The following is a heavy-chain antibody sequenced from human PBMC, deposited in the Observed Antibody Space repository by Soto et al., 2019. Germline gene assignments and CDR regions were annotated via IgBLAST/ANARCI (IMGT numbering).Heavy chain of an antibody. CDR2: IIPILGIA. V-gene: IGHV1-69*02. J-gene: IGHJ6*03. Sequence: QVQLVQSGAEVKKPGSSVKVSCKASGGTFSSYTISWVRQAPGQGLEWMGRIIPILGIANYAQKFQGRVTITADKSTSTAYVELSSLRSEDTAVDYCAGTAGEEYSSSSLSCFNYYYYMDVWGKGTTVTVSS. CDR1: GGTFSSYT. CDR3: AGTAGEEYSSSSLSCFNYYYYMDV. D-gene: IGHD6-6*01.